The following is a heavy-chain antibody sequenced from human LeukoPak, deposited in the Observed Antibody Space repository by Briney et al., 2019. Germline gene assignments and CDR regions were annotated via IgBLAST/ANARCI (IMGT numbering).Heavy chain of an antibody. CDR1: GFTFNNYA. D-gene: IGHD1-26*01. V-gene: IGHV3-23*01. J-gene: IGHJ4*02. CDR2: ISGSGAST. CDR3: AKDVGKWESLHFFDY. Sequence: SGGSLRLSCAGSGFTFNNYAMSWVRQAPGKGLEWLSGISGSGASTYYADSVTGRFTISRDNSRNTLYLQMNSLRGDDTAVYYCAKDVGKWESLHFFDYWGRGTLVTVSS.